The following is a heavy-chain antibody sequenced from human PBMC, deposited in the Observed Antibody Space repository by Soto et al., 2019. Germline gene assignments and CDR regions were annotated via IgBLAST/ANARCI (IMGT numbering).Heavy chain of an antibody. CDR3: ARDLLTAMEEDWFDP. Sequence: AASVKVSCKASGGTFSSYTISWVRQAPGQGLEWMGRIIPILGIANYAQKFQGRVTITADKSTSTAYMELSSLRSEDTAVYYCARDLLTAMEEDWFDPWGQGTLVTVSS. CDR1: GGTFSSYT. J-gene: IGHJ5*02. V-gene: IGHV1-69*04. CDR2: IIPILGIA. D-gene: IGHD5-18*01.